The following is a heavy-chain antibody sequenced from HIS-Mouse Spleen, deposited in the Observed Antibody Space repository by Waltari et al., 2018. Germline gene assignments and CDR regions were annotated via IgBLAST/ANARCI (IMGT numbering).Heavy chain of an antibody. D-gene: IGHD2-21*02. CDR3: ARATAKEKVNYFDY. CDR1: GGSFSGYY. CDR2: INHSGST. V-gene: IGHV4-34*01. J-gene: IGHJ4*02. Sequence: QVQLQQWGAGLLKPSETLSLTCAVYGGSFSGYYWSWIRQPPGRGLEWIGEINHSGSTNYNPSLKSRVTISVDTSKNQFSLKLSSVTAADTAVYYCARATAKEKVNYFDYWGQGTLVTVSS.